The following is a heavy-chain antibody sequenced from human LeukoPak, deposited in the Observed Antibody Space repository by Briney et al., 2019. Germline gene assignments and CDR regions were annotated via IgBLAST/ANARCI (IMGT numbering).Heavy chain of an antibody. V-gene: IGHV3-9*01. CDR2: ISWNSGSI. D-gene: IGHD5-18*01. Sequence: GGSLRLSCAASGFTFDDYAMHWVRQAPGKGLEWVSGISWNSGSIGYADSVKGRFTISRDNAKNSLYLQMNSLRVEDTALYYCAKGASAMVREVFDYWGQGTLVTVSS. J-gene: IGHJ4*02. CDR1: GFTFDDYA. CDR3: AKGASAMVREVFDY.